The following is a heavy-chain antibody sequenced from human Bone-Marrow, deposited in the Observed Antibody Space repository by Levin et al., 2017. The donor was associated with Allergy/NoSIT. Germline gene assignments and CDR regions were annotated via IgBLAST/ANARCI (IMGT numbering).Heavy chain of an antibody. D-gene: IGHD1-26*01. Sequence: SETLSLTCTVFLASITTNYWSWIRQSPGRGLEWIGQISYTGGTNFNPSLKSRVTMSIDTSKNQFSLNLYFVSAADTAIYYCVRDIRAVGATRYFDHWGQGTLVTVSS. CDR3: VRDIRAVGATRYFDH. V-gene: IGHV4-59*12. J-gene: IGHJ4*02. CDR1: LASITTNY. CDR2: ISYTGGT.